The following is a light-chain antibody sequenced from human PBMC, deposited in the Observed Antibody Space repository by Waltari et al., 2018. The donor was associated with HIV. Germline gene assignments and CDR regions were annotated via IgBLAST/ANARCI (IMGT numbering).Light chain of an antibody. CDR3: GTWDNNLSAFWV. Sequence: QSLLPQPPSVGAAPRSKATTSCPASITPLGIKFGTLVHHLPATATNLLIYDPNKRPSGIPDRISASKSGTSATLAITGRQTGDEAVYYCGTWDNNLSAFWVFGGGTKVTVL. CDR1: ITPLGIKF. V-gene: IGLV1-51*01. CDR2: DPN. J-gene: IGLJ3*02.